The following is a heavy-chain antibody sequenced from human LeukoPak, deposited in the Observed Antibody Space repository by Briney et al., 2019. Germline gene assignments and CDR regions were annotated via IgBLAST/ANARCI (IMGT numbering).Heavy chain of an antibody. CDR2: VHSSGNT. V-gene: IGHV4-4*07. CDR1: GGSISNYH. CDR3: ARDPLGDSSGSYFDH. D-gene: IGHD3-22*01. Sequence: PSETLSLTCRVSGGSISNYHWSWIRQRAGKGLEWIVRVHSSGNTNYNPSLKSRVTMSVNTPTTQFYLKLSSVTATDTAVYYCARDPLGDSSGSYFDHWGQGTLVTVFS. J-gene: IGHJ4*02.